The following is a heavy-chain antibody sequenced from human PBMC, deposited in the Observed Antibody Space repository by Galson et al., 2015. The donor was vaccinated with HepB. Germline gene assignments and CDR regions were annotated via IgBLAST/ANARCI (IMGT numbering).Heavy chain of an antibody. CDR3: ARARRHSTPDPHHFDY. J-gene: IGHJ4*02. CDR1: GFTLRNYW. CDR2: INADGNEK. Sequence: SLRLSCAASGFTLRNYWMSWVRQAPGKGPEWVANINADGNEKYYVDSVRGRFTISRDNAENSVSLQMNSLRAEDTAVYYCARARRHSTPDPHHFDYWGQGSLVTVSS. V-gene: IGHV3-7*01. D-gene: IGHD6-13*01.